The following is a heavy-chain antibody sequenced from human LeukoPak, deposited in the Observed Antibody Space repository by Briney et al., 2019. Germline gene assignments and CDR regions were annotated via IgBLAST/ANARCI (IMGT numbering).Heavy chain of an antibody. CDR3: VRGQEVWELLPDDGFDM. CDR1: GFSFSTYW. D-gene: IGHD1-26*01. Sequence: GGSLRLSCAASGFSFSTYWLHWVRQTPGKGLMCVSRINPDSSATSYADSVKGRFTISRDNAENTLYLRMNSLRREDTAVYYCVRGQEVWELLPDDGFDMWGQGTKVTVAS. CDR2: INPDSSAT. V-gene: IGHV3-74*01. J-gene: IGHJ3*02.